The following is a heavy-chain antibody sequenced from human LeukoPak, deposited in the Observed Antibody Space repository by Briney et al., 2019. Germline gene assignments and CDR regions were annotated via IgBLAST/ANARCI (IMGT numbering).Heavy chain of an antibody. J-gene: IGHJ4*02. CDR2: IRYDGSNK. D-gene: IGHD3-3*01. CDR3: AKDDVFREWLLLALDY. V-gene: IGHV3-30*02. CDR1: GFTFSSYG. Sequence: GGSLRLSCAASGFTFSSYGMHWVRQAPGKGLEWVAFIRYDGSNKYYADSVKGRFTISRDNSKNTLYLQMNSLRAEDTAVYYCAKDDVFREWLLLALDYWGQGTLVTVSS.